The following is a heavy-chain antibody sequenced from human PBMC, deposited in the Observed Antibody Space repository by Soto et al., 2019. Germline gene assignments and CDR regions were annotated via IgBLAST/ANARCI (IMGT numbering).Heavy chain of an antibody. CDR2: INSDGSST. V-gene: IGHV3-74*01. D-gene: IGHD6-19*01. Sequence: EVQLVESGGGLVQPGGSLRLSCAASGFTFSSHWMHWVRQAPGKGLVWVSRINSDGSSTNYADAVKGRFTISRDNAKNTLYLQMNSLRAEDTAVYYCARDRSSGWTTQVDYWGQGTLVTVSS. CDR3: ARDRSSGWTTQVDY. CDR1: GFTFSSHW. J-gene: IGHJ4*02.